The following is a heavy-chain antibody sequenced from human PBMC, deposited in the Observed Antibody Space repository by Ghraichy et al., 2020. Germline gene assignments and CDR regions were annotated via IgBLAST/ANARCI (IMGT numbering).Heavy chain of an antibody. Sequence: GGSLRHSCAASGFTFSSYWMHWVRQAPGKGLVWVSRINSDGSSTSYADSVKGRFTISRDNAKNTLYLQMNSLRAEDTAVYYCARDGYSYGYFDYWGQGTLVTVSS. V-gene: IGHV3-74*01. CDR3: ARDGYSYGYFDY. CDR2: INSDGSST. J-gene: IGHJ4*02. CDR1: GFTFSSYW. D-gene: IGHD5-18*01.